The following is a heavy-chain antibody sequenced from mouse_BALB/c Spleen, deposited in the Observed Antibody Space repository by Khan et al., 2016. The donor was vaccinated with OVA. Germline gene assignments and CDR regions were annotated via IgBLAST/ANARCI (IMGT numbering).Heavy chain of an antibody. Sequence: EVQLQESGPSLVKPSQTLSLTCSVTGDSITSDYWYWIRKFPGNKLEYMGYITYSGSTYYNPSLKSRISITRDTSKNHDYLQLNSVTTADTATYYCARGTRNWGQGTSVTVSS. CDR1: GDSITSDY. CDR3: ARGTRN. V-gene: IGHV3-8*02. CDR2: ITYSGST. D-gene: IGHD2-14*01. J-gene: IGHJ4*01.